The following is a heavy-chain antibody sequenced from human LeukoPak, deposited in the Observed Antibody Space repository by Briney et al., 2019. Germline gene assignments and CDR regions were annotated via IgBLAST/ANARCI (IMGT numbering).Heavy chain of an antibody. D-gene: IGHD2-2*01. CDR3: AKVRDIIVVPASNPLDY. CDR2: LRGSGSRT. Sequence: PGGSVTLSCAAYGFTFCSYALNWQRQAPGKGWVGVSVLRGSGSRTYYADSVHGRFTISRENSKNTLYLQMNSVRVEDTAVYYCAKVRDIIVVPASNPLDYWGQGALVTVSS. J-gene: IGHJ4*02. V-gene: IGHV3-23*01. CDR1: GFTFCSYA.